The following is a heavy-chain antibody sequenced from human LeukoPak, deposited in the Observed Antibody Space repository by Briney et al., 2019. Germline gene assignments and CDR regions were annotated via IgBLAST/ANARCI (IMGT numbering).Heavy chain of an antibody. CDR1: GFSFANYL. D-gene: IGHD3-22*01. CDR2: IYPGDSDT. V-gene: IGHV5-51*01. Sequence: GESLKISCKGSGFSFANYLIGWVRQMPGKGLEWMGIIYPGDSDTKYSPSFQGQVTISVDKSISTAYLQWSSLKASDTAMYYCATYSIGYYYFDYWGQGTLVTVSS. J-gene: IGHJ4*02. CDR3: ATYSIGYYYFDY.